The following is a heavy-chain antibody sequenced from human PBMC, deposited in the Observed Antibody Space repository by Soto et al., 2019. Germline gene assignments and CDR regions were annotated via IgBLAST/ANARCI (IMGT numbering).Heavy chain of an antibody. D-gene: IGHD6-6*01. Sequence: QVQLVESGGGVVQPGRSLRLSCAASGFTFSNYGLHWVRQAPGKGLEWVAVISYDGSNKYYADSVKGRFTISRDNSKNTLYLQMNSLRAEDTAVYYCAKGEYSSSSSFLHYLDYWGQGTLVTVSS. CDR1: GFTFSNYG. CDR2: ISYDGSNK. V-gene: IGHV3-30*18. CDR3: AKGEYSSSSSFLHYLDY. J-gene: IGHJ4*02.